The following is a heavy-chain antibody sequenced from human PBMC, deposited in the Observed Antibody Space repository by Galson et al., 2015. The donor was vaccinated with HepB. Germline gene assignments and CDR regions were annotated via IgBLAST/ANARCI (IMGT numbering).Heavy chain of an antibody. Sequence: LRLSCAASGFIFSSYSMNWIRQPAGKGLEWIGRIDTSGSTNYNPSLRSRVTMSLDTSKKHFSLRLTSVTAADTAVYYCARDRHNTGWTYFDFWGQGSLVTVSS. V-gene: IGHV4-4*07. J-gene: IGHJ4*02. CDR3: ARDRHNTGWTYFDF. CDR2: IDTSGST. CDR1: GFIFSSYS. D-gene: IGHD2-8*02.